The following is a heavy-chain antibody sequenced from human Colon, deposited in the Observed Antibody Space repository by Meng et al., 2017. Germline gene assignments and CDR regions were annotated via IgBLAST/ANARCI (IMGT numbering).Heavy chain of an antibody. CDR1: GYNFSTYT. J-gene: IGHJ5*02. Sequence: QAQLVQSGSELKKPGVSVKVSCKASGYNFSTYTKNWVRQAHGRGLEWMGWISTNTGTPTYTQGFTGRFVFSLDTSVSTAYLQISSLKAEDTAVYYCARGGNFDPWGQGTLVTVSS. D-gene: IGHD2/OR15-2a*01. V-gene: IGHV7-4-1*02. CDR3: ARGGNFDP. CDR2: ISTNTGTP.